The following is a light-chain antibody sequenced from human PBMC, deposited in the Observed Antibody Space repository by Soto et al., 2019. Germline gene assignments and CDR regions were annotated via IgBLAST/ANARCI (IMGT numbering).Light chain of an antibody. J-gene: IGLJ2*01. V-gene: IGLV2-23*02. CDR1: SVDVGSYNL. Sequence: QSALAQPASVSGSPGQSITISCTGTSVDVGSYNLVSWYQQHPGKAPKLIIYEVTERPSGVSNRLSGSKSGNTASLTISGLQAEDEADYYCCSYAGSSIPVVFGGGTKVTVL. CDR2: EVT. CDR3: CSYAGSSIPVV.